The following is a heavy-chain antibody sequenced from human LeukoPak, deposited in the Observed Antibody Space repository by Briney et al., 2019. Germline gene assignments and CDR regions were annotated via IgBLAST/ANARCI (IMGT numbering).Heavy chain of an antibody. CDR2: INAGNGNT. CDR3: ARGIAAAGSLWNYYFDY. D-gene: IGHD6-13*01. CDR1: GYTFTSYV. J-gene: IGHJ4*02. Sequence: ASVKVSCKASGYTFTSYVMHWVRQAPGQRLEWLGWINAGNGNTKYSQKFQGRVTITRDTSASTAYMELSSLRSEDMAVYYCARGIAAAGSLWNYYFDYWGQGTLVTVSS. V-gene: IGHV1-3*01.